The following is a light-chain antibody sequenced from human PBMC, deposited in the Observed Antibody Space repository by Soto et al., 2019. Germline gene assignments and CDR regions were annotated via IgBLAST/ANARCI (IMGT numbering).Light chain of an antibody. CDR2: SDT. J-gene: IGLJ7*01. V-gene: IGLV1-44*01. CDR3: AAWDDSLNGVV. Sequence: QSVLSQEPSVSGTPGQRVAMACSGGNSNIGKNSVNWYRQVPGTAPQLLIYSDTLRSFGIPDRFSASKSDTSASLAIGGLQSDAEALYFCAAWDDSLNGVVFGGGTQLTVL. CDR1: NSNIGKNS.